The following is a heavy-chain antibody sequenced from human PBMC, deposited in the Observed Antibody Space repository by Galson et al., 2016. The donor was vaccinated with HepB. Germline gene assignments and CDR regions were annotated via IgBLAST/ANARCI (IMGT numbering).Heavy chain of an antibody. CDR1: GFTFDDYA. V-gene: IGHV3-9*01. CDR2: ISWNSGRI. J-gene: IGHJ3*02. CDR3: AKAAVGTRAFDI. D-gene: IGHD6-13*01. Sequence: SLRLSCAFSGFTFDDYAFHWVRQVPGKGLEWVSGISWNSGRIGYADSVKGRFTISRDNAKNSLYLQMNSLRAEDTALYYCAKAAVGTRAFDIWGQGTRVTVS.